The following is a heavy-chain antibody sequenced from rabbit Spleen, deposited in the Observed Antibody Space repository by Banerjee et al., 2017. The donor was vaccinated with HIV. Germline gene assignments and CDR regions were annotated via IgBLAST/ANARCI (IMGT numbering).Heavy chain of an antibody. CDR3: ARESRVDYGNFNL. D-gene: IGHD2-1*01. Sequence: QEQLVESGGGLVKPEGSLTLTCKASAFSFSDRDVMCWVRQAPGKGLEWIACIYTGSGSTYYASWAKGRFTITRSTSLNTVTLQLNSLTAADTATYFCARESRVDYGNFNLWGQGTLVTVS. J-gene: IGHJ4*01. CDR1: AFSFSDRDV. V-gene: IGHV1S47*01. CDR2: IYTGSGST.